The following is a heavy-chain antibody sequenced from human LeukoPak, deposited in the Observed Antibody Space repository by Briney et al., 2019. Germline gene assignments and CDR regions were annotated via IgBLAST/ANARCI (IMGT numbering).Heavy chain of an antibody. CDR3: ARDRNVKYSGSYFPADY. D-gene: IGHD1-26*01. V-gene: IGHV1-2*02. CDR1: GYTFTDYY. J-gene: IGHJ4*02. Sequence: GASVKVSCKASGYTFTDYYMHWVRQAPGQGLEWMGWINPNSGGANYAQKFQGRVTMTRDTSISTAYMELSRLRSDDTAVYYCARDRNVKYSGSYFPADYWGQETLVTVSS. CDR2: INPNSGGA.